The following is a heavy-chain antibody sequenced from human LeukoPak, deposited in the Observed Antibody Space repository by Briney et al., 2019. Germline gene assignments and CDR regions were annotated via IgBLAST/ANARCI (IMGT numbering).Heavy chain of an antibody. J-gene: IGHJ4*02. CDR1: GGSISSGDYY. CDR2: IYYSGNT. CDR3: ARDLAAAGML. Sequence: SETLSLTFTVSGGSISSGDYYWSWIRQPPGKGLEWIGYIYYSGNTYYNPSLRSRVTISVDTSKSQFSLKLSSVTAADTAVYYCARDLAAAGMLWGQGTLVTVSS. V-gene: IGHV4-30-4*08. D-gene: IGHD6-13*01.